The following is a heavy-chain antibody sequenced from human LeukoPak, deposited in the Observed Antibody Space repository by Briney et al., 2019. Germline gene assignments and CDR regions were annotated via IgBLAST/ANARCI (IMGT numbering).Heavy chain of an antibody. CDR3: ARGPEDGYNYLDAFDI. D-gene: IGHD5-24*01. CDR1: GGTFSSYA. J-gene: IGHJ3*02. V-gene: IGHV1-69*13. CDR2: IIPIFGTA. Sequence: SVKVSCKASGGTFSSYAISWVRQAPGQGLEWMGGIIPIFGTANYAQKFQGRVTITADETTSTAYMELSSLRSEDTAVYYCARGPEDGYNYLDAFDIWGQGTMVTVSS.